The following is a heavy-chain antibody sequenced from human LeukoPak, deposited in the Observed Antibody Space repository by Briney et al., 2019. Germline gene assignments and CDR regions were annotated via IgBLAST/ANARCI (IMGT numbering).Heavy chain of an antibody. CDR3: ARAPTLAPYSSGWYRGNWFDP. V-gene: IGHV1-3*01. J-gene: IGHJ5*02. Sequence: ASVKVSCKASGCTFTSYAMHWVRQAPGQRLEWMGWINAGNGNTKYSQKFQGRVTITRDTSASTAYMELSSLRSEDTAVYYCARAPTLAPYSSGWYRGNWFDPRGQGTLVTVSS. CDR1: GCTFTSYA. D-gene: IGHD6-19*01. CDR2: INAGNGNT.